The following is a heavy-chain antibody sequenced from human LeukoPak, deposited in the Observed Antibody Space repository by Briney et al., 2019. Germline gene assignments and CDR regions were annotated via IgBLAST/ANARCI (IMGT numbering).Heavy chain of an antibody. J-gene: IGHJ4*02. CDR3: AKVCGSSPAYDY. CDR1: GFTFSSYA. D-gene: IGHD6-6*01. V-gene: IGHV3-23*01. CDR2: ISGSGGST. Sequence: GSLRLSCAASGFTFSSYAMSWVRQAPGKGLEWVSAISGSGGSTYYADSVKGRFTISRDNSKNTLYLQMNSLRAEDTAVYYCAKVCGSSPAYDYWGQGTLVTVSS.